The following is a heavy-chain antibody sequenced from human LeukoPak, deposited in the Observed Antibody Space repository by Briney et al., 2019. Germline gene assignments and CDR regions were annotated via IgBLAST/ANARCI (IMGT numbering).Heavy chain of an antibody. CDR2: ISGSGGST. CDR3: AKDLAVAVAGMFDY. D-gene: IGHD6-19*01. CDR1: GFTFSSYA. J-gene: IGHJ4*02. V-gene: IGHV3-23*01. Sequence: PGGSRRLSCAASGFTFSSYAMSWVRQAPGKGLEWVSAISGSGGSTYYADSVKGRFTIPRDNSKNTLYLKMNSLRAEDTAVYYCAKDLAVAVAGMFDYWGQGTLVTVSS.